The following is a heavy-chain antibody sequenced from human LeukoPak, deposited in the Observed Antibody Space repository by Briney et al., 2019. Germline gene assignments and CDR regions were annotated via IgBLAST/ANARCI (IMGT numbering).Heavy chain of an antibody. CDR2: IYHSGST. D-gene: IGHD3-9*01. V-gene: IGHV4-4*02. Sequence: SGTLSLTCAVSGGSISSSNWWSWVRQPPGKGLEWIGEIYHSGSTNYNPSLKSRVTISVDKSKNQFSLKLSSVTAADTAVYYCARGRGILTGYRYWYFDLWGRGTLVTVSS. J-gene: IGHJ2*01. CDR1: GGSISSSNW. CDR3: ARGRGILTGYRYWYFDL.